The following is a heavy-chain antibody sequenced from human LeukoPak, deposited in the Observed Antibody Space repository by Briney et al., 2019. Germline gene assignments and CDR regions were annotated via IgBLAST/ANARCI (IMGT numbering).Heavy chain of an antibody. V-gene: IGHV3-30-3*01. J-gene: IGHJ6*02. CDR1: GFTFSSYA. Sequence: GRSLRLSCAASGFTFSSYAMHWVRQAPGKGLEWVAVISYDGSNKYYADSVKGRFTISRDNSKNTLYLRMNSLRAEDTAVYYCARDMGDYYYYGMDVWGQGTTVTVSS. D-gene: IGHD3-10*01. CDR3: ARDMGDYYYYGMDV. CDR2: ISYDGSNK.